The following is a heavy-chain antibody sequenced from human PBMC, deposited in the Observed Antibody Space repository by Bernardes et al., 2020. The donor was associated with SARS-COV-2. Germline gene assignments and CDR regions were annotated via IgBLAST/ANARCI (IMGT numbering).Heavy chain of an antibody. Sequence: GGSLRLSCAASGFTFSNFLFSWFRQAPGKGLEWVSSISGAGLYIYYGDSVRGRFTTSRENAKNSLYLQMNSLRAGDTAVYYCARGGTGTTYYYYYGMDVWGQGTTVTVSS. CDR1: GFTFSNFL. D-gene: IGHD1-1*01. J-gene: IGHJ6*02. CDR2: ISGAGLYI. CDR3: ARGGTGTTYYYYYGMDV. V-gene: IGHV3-21*01.